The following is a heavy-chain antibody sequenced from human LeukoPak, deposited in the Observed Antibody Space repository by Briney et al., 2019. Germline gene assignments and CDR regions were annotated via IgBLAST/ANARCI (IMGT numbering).Heavy chain of an antibody. Sequence: GGSLRLSCAAPGFTFSDYWMTWVRQAPGRGLECMANIKEDGSETYYVDSVEGRFTISRDNAKNSLYLQMNSLRAEDTAVYYCAGAPIFRVFSAIGPLDSWGQGTLVTVSS. D-gene: IGHD3-3*01. CDR3: AGAPIFRVFSAIGPLDS. CDR2: IKEDGSET. CDR1: GFTFSDYW. V-gene: IGHV3-7*01. J-gene: IGHJ4*02.